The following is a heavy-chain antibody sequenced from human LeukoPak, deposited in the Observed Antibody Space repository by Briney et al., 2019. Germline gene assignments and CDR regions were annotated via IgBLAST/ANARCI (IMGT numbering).Heavy chain of an antibody. CDR2: TYTDTSA. D-gene: IGHD7-27*01. CDR3: ARESWGPVGP. CDR1: GFIVSNNH. Sequence: GGSLRLSCAASGFIVSNNHMSWVRQAPGKGLEWVSLTYTDTSAYYADSEKGRFTISRDNSKNILNLQMNSLRVEDTAVYYCARESWGPVGPWGQGTLVTVSS. V-gene: IGHV3-66*02. J-gene: IGHJ5*02.